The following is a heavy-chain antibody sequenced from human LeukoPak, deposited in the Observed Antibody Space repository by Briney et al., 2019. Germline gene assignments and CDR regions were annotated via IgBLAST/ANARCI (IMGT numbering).Heavy chain of an antibody. CDR2: IRSKAYGGTT. Sequence: GGSLRLSCTASGFTFGDYAMSWVRQAPGKGLEWVGFIRSKAYGGTTEYAASVKGRFTISRDDSKSIAYLQMNSLKTVATAVYYCRTYYDFWSGYSRSYYFDYWGQGTLVTVSS. V-gene: IGHV3-49*04. J-gene: IGHJ4*02. D-gene: IGHD3-3*01. CDR3: RTYYDFWSGYSRSYYFDY. CDR1: GFTFGDYA.